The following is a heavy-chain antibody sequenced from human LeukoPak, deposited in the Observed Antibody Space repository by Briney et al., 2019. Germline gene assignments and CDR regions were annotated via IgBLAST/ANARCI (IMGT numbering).Heavy chain of an antibody. Sequence: GASVKVSCKTSGYTFTTYGISWVRQAPGQGLEWMGWISPYNGNTNYAQKFQGRVTLTTDTSTSTAYMELRSLRSDDTAVYYCARGPHERSGYPDDWGQGTLVTVSS. J-gene: IGHJ4*02. CDR3: ARGPHERSGYPDD. D-gene: IGHD3-22*01. CDR1: GYTFTTYG. V-gene: IGHV1-18*01. CDR2: ISPYNGNT.